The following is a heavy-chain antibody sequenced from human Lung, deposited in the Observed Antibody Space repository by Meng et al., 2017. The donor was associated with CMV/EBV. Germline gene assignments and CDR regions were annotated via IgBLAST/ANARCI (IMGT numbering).Heavy chain of an antibody. CDR3: ARGAKNYYGSGRSTVDGMDV. D-gene: IGHD3-10*01. V-gene: IGHV1-8*01. CDR1: GYTFTGYD. CDR2: MNPNTGDT. Sequence: AXVXVSXXASGYTFTGYDINWVRQATGQGLEWMGWMNPNTGDTGYAQEFQGRVTMTSNSSISTAYMELSSLISEDTAVYYCARGAKNYYGSGRSTVDGMDVWGQGTXVTVSS. J-gene: IGHJ6*02.